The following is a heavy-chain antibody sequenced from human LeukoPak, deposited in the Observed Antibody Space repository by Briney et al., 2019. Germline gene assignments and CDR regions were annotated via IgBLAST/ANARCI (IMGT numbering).Heavy chain of an antibody. Sequence: GGSLRLSCAASGFTFSSYAMSWVRQAPGKGLEWVSAISGSGGSTYYADSVKGRFTISRDNAKNSLYLQMNSLRVEDTAVYYCARGYDISDYWGQGTVVTVSS. CDR2: ISGSGGST. CDR1: GFTFSSYA. CDR3: ARGYDISDY. V-gene: IGHV3-23*01. J-gene: IGHJ4*02. D-gene: IGHD3-9*01.